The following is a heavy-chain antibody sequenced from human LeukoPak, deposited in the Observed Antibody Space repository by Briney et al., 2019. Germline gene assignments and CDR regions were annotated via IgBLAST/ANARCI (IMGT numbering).Heavy chain of an antibody. V-gene: IGHV3-7*01. CDR2: IKEDGSEK. Sequence: GGSLRLSCAASGFAFSTYWMGWVRQAPGKGLEWVANIKEDGSEKYYLDSVKGRFTISRDNAQNSLHLGMNSLRAEDTAVYYCARGSRPEVATILYDNWGQGTLITVSP. CDR3: ARGSRPEVATILYDN. CDR1: GFAFSTYW. D-gene: IGHD5-12*01. J-gene: IGHJ4*02.